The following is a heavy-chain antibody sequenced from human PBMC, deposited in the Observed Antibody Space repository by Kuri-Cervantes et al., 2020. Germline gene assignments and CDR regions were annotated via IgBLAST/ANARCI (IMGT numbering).Heavy chain of an antibody. Sequence: ASVKVSCKASGYTFTSYGISWVRQAPGQGLEWMGWISAYNGNTNYAQKLQGRVTMAEDTSTDTAYMELSRLRSDDTAVYYCARDTPLDYGDGFEYYYYGMDVWGQGTTVTVSS. CDR1: GYTFTSYG. D-gene: IGHD4-17*01. CDR3: ARDTPLDYGDGFEYYYYGMDV. V-gene: IGHV1-18*01. J-gene: IGHJ6*02. CDR2: ISAYNGNT.